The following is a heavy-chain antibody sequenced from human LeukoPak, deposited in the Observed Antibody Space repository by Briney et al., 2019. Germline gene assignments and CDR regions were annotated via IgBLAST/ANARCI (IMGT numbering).Heavy chain of an antibody. D-gene: IGHD5-12*01. V-gene: IGHV4-59*01. CDR2: LVNSGNT. CDR1: GGSISSFY. CDR3: GRVRTGNTGSPEYFEE. Sequence: PTETHSLTCSVSGGSISSFYWSWLRQPPGQGREWSGYLVNSGNTNSNPSLKSRVTILADTSKNQSSLRLNSVTAADTAVYFCGRVRTGNTGSPEYFEEWGQG. J-gene: IGHJ1*01.